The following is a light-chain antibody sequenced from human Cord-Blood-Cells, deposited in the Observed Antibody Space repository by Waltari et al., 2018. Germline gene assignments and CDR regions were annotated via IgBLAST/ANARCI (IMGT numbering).Light chain of an antibody. J-gene: IGKJ4*01. Sequence: DIQIPQSPSPLSASVGDRLTITCRASQGLRNYLAWYQQKPGKVPKLLIYAASTLQSGVPSRFSGSGSGTEFTLTISSLQPEDVAIYYCQKYTSAPLTFGGGTKVEIK. CDR2: AAS. V-gene: IGKV1-27*01. CDR3: QKYTSAPLT. CDR1: QGLRNY.